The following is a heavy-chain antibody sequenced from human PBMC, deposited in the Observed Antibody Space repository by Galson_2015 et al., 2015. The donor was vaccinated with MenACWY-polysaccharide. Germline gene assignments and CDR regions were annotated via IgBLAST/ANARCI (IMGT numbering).Heavy chain of an antibody. D-gene: IGHD6-13*01. J-gene: IGHJ4*02. V-gene: IGHV3-66*01. CDR2: IYSGGST. CDR1: GFTVSSNY. CDR3: ARDSLAVAGRDY. Sequence: SLRLSCAASGFTVSSNYMTWVRQAPGKGLEWVSVIYSGGSTYYADSVKGRFTISRDNSNNTLYLQMNSLRAEDTAVYYCARDSLAVAGRDYWGQGTLVTVSS.